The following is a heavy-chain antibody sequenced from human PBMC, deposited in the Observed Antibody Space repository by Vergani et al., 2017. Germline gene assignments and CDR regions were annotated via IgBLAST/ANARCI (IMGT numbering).Heavy chain of an antibody. J-gene: IGHJ4*02. Sequence: QVQLQESGPGLVKPSETLSLTCTVSGCSISSYYWSWIRQPPGKGLEWIGYIYYSGSTNYNPSLKSRVTISVDTSKNQFSLKLSSVTAAYTAVYYCARGARNERFDYWGQGTLVTVSS. D-gene: IGHD1-14*01. CDR1: GCSISSYY. CDR3: ARGARNERFDY. V-gene: IGHV4-59*01. CDR2: IYYSGST.